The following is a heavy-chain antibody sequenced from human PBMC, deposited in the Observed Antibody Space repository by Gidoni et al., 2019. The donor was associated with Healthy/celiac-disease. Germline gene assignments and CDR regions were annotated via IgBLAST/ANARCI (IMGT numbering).Heavy chain of an antibody. Sequence: AASGFTVSSNYMSWVRQAPGKGLEWVSVIYSGGSTYYADSVKGRFTISRDNSKNTLYLQMNSLRAEDTAVYYCARVRYGDYVGYYYYGMDVWGQGTTVTVSS. V-gene: IGHV3-66*01. CDR2: IYSGGST. CDR3: ARVRYGDYVGYYYYGMDV. J-gene: IGHJ6*02. D-gene: IGHD4-17*01. CDR1: GFTVSSNY.